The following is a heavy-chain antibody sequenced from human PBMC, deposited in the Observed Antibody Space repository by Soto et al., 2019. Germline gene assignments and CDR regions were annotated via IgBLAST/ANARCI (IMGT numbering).Heavy chain of an antibody. Sequence: QVQLVQSGAEVKKPGAAVKVSCKASGYTLKSYAINWVRQAPGQGLEWMAWINTYNGDTNYAQKLRDRVTVTTDTSTSTVYMELKSLRSDDTAVYYCTRDSIGYLDYWCQGTLVTVSS. CDR2: INTYNGDT. CDR1: GYTLKSYA. V-gene: IGHV1-18*01. J-gene: IGHJ4*02. CDR3: TRDSIGYLDY.